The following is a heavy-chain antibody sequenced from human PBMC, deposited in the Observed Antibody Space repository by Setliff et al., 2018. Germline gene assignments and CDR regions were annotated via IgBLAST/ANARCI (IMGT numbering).Heavy chain of an antibody. CDR2: TIPNFGTT. CDR3: AREGVDTRSSTDYRYYMDV. Sequence: RASVKVSCKASGGTFSSYGISWVRQAPGQGLEWLGGTIPNFGTTNYAQEFQGRVTIITDESTSTAYMELSSLRFEDTAVYYCAREGVDTRSSTDYRYYMDVWG. CDR1: GGTFSSYG. D-gene: IGHD5-18*01. J-gene: IGHJ6*03. V-gene: IGHV1-69*05.